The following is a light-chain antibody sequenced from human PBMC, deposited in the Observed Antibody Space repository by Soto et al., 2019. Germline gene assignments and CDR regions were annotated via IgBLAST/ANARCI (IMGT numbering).Light chain of an antibody. CDR3: QQATISQLT. V-gene: IGKV1-12*01. Sequence: DIQMTQSPSSVSASVGDRVTITCWASQGISGWLAWYQQKPGEAPKLLIYAASTLQSGVPSRFSGYRSGTEFTLTINSLQPEDFATYYCQQATISQLTFGGGTKVEIK. CDR2: AAS. CDR1: QGISGW. J-gene: IGKJ4*01.